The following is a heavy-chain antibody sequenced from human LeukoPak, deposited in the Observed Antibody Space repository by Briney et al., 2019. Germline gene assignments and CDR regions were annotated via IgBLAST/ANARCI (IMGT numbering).Heavy chain of an antibody. CDR1: GFTFSSYA. J-gene: IGHJ4*02. CDR2: ISGSGGST. D-gene: IGHD6-6*01. Sequence: GSLRLSCAASGFTFSSYAMSWVRQAPGKGLEWVSAISGSGGSTYYADSVKGRFTISRDNSKNTLYLQMNSLRAEDTAVYYCAKAVEQLVVLYYFDYWGQGTLVTVSS. V-gene: IGHV3-23*01. CDR3: AKAVEQLVVLYYFDY.